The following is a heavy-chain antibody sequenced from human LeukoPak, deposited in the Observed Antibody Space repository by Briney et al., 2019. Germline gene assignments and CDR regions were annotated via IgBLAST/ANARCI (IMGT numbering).Heavy chain of an antibody. CDR1: GFTFSSYG. V-gene: IGHV3-30*18. Sequence: GGSLRLSCAASGFTFSSYGMHWVRQAPGKGLEWVAVILYDGSNKYYADSVKGRFTISRDNSKNTLYLQMNSLGAEDTAVYYCAKEGDYYDSIYFDYWGQGTLVTVSS. J-gene: IGHJ4*02. CDR3: AKEGDYYDSIYFDY. CDR2: ILYDGSNK. D-gene: IGHD3-22*01.